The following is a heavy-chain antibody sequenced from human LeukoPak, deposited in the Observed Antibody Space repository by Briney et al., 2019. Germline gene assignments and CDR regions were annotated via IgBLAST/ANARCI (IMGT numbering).Heavy chain of an antibody. J-gene: IGHJ4*02. D-gene: IGHD1-26*01. V-gene: IGHV3-53*01. CDR3: ARDPVEWELLLDC. Sequence: GGSLRLSCAVSGFTVSSNHMSWVRQAPGKRLEWVSVFYSGGDTHYADSVKGRFTISRDNARNSVYLQMNSLRVEDTAVYYCARDPVEWELLLDCWGQGTLVTVSS. CDR2: FYSGGDT. CDR1: GFTVSSNH.